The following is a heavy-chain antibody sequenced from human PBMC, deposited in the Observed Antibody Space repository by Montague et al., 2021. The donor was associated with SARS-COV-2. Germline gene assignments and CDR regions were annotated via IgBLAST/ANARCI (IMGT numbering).Heavy chain of an antibody. V-gene: IGHV4-39*07. D-gene: IGHD3-10*01. Sequence: SETLSPTCTVSGGSIRSSSHFWGWLRQPPGQRLEWIGTISYSGSTYYSPSLKSRVIISADTSKNQFSLNLRSVTAADTAVYFCGLGRGFAVGNHYYYSYGLDVWGQGTTVTVSS. CDR2: ISYSGST. J-gene: IGHJ6*02. CDR3: GLGRGFAVGNHYYYSYGLDV. CDR1: GGSIRSSSHF.